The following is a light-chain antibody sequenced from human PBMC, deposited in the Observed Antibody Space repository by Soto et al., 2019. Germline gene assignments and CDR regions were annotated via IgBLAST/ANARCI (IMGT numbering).Light chain of an antibody. CDR3: QHYNSYSEA. Sequence: EIQMTKSPSTLSATVGDRVTITCRASQTISSWLAWYQRKPGKAPKLLIYKASTLKSGVPSRFSGSGSGTEFTLTISSLQPDDFATYYCQHYNSYSEAFGQGTKVDI. J-gene: IGKJ1*01. CDR2: KAS. V-gene: IGKV1-5*03. CDR1: QTISSW.